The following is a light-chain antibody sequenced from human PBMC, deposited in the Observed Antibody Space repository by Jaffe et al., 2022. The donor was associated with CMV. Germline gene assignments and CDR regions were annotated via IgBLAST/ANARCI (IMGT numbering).Light chain of an antibody. CDR2: DIN. CDR3: CSYAGNFWV. Sequence: QSALTQPRSVSGSPGQSVTIFCTGTSSDVGAYNYVSWYQHHPGKAPKLMISDINKRPSGVPDRFSGSKSDNTASLTISGLQAEDEADYYCCSYAGNFWVFGGGTKVTVL. V-gene: IGLV2-11*01. J-gene: IGLJ3*02. CDR1: SSDVGAYNY.